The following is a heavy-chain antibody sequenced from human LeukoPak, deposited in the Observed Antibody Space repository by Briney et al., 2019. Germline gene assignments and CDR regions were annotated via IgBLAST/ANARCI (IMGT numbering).Heavy chain of an antibody. CDR2: IYTSGST. D-gene: IGHD1-26*01. J-gene: IGHJ5*02. V-gene: IGHV4-61*02. Sequence: SQTLSLTCTVSGGSISSGSYYWSWIRQSAGKGLEWIGRIYTSGSTNYNPSLKSRVTISVDTSKNRFSLKLSSVTAADTAVYYYARESFRGARPRPNWFDPWGQGTLVTVSS. CDR1: GGSISSGSYY. CDR3: ARESFRGARPRPNWFDP.